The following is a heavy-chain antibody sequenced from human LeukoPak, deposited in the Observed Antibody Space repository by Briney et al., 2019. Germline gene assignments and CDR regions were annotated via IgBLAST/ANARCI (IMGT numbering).Heavy chain of an antibody. CDR3: AIKLGEWGVFDF. J-gene: IGHJ4*02. V-gene: IGHV1-18*01. CDR2: IRPYNGDT. CDR1: GNILATYA. D-gene: IGHD3-16*01. Sequence: AAVRVSCKASGNILATYAVSWVRQAPGQGLECMGWIRPYNGDTNYLQTLQGRVTMTTDTSTSTAYMELRSLTSDDTAVYYCAIKLGEWGVFDFWGQGTLVTVSS.